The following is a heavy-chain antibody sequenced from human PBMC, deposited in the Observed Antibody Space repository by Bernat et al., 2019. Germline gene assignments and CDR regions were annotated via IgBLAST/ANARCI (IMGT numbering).Heavy chain of an antibody. D-gene: IGHD2-2*01. CDR1: GFTFSSYS. CDR2: ISSSSSTI. Sequence: EVQLVESGGGLVQPGGSLRLSCAASGFTFSSYSMNWVRQAPGKRLEWVSYISSSSSTIYYADSVKGRFTISRDNAKNSLYLQMNSLRAEDTAVYYCARALGALSAAIRDYFDYWGQGTLVTVSS. CDR3: ARALGALSAAIRDYFDY. V-gene: IGHV3-48*01. J-gene: IGHJ4*02.